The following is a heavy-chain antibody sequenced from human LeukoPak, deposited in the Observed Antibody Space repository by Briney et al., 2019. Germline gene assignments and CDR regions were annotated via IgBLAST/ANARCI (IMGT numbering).Heavy chain of an antibody. CDR2: ISSSSSYI. D-gene: IGHD5-18*01. CDR3: ARDSAGMGYSYGLDAFDI. V-gene: IGHV3-21*01. Sequence: GGSLRLSCAASGFTFSSYAMSWVRQAPGKGLEWVSSISSSSSYIYYADSVKGRFTISRDNAKNSLYLQMNSLRAEDTAVYYCARDSAGMGYSYGLDAFDIWGQGTMVTVSS. CDR1: GFTFSSYA. J-gene: IGHJ3*02.